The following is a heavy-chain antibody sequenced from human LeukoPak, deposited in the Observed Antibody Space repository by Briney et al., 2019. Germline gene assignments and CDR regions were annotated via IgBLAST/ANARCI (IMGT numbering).Heavy chain of an antibody. CDR1: GGSFSGYY. J-gene: IGHJ4*02. CDR2: INHSGST. D-gene: IGHD3-22*01. V-gene: IGHV4-34*01. CDR3: ARVKARYYYDSSGYYFDY. Sequence: PSETLSLTCAVYGGSFSGYYWSWIRQPPGKGLEWIGEINHSGSTNYNPSLKSRVTISVDTSKNQFSLKLSSVTAADTAVYYCARVKARYYYDSSGYYFDYWGQGTLVTVSS.